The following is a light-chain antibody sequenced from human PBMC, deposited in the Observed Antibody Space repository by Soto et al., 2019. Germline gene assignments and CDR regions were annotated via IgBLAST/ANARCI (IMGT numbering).Light chain of an antibody. V-gene: IGKV3-11*01. J-gene: IGKJ3*01. CDR2: DAS. CDR1: QSVSSY. CDR3: QQRSNWPLS. Sequence: EIVLTQSPATLSLSPGERATLSCRASQSVSSYLAWYQQKPGQAPRLLIYDASNSATGIPARFSGSGSGTDFTLTISSLEPEDFAVDDCQQRSNWPLSFGPGTKVDIK.